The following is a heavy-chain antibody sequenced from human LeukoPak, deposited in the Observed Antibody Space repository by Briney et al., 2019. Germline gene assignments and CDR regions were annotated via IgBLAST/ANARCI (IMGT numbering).Heavy chain of an antibody. CDR1: GYTFTSYG. J-gene: IGHJ6*02. CDR2: ISAYNGNT. V-gene: IGHV1-18*01. CDR3: ARAGASIRHYYYGMDV. Sequence: ASVKVSCKASGYTFTSYGISWVQQAPGQGLEWMGWISAYNGNTNYAQKLQGRVTMTTDTSTSTAYMELRSLRSDDTAVYYCARAGASIRHYYYGMDVWGQGTTVTVSS. D-gene: IGHD1-26*01.